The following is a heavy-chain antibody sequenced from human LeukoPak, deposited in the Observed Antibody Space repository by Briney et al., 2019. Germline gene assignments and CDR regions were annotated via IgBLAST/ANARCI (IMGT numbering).Heavy chain of an antibody. CDR2: IYYSGST. J-gene: IGHJ5*02. V-gene: IGHV4-39*01. CDR3: ARQSTAGIEP. D-gene: IGHD6-19*01. CDR1: GGSISSSSYY. Sequence: PSETLSLTCTVSGGSISSSSYYWGWIRQPPGKGLEWIGTIYYSGSTYYNPSLKSRVTISVDTSKNQFSLKLSSVTAADTAVYYCARQSTAGIEPWGQGTLVTVSS.